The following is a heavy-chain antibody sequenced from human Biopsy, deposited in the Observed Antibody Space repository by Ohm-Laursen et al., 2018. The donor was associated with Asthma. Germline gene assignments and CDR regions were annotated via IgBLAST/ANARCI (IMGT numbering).Heavy chain of an antibody. Sequence: GASVKVSCKASGGSFSNFAISWVRQAPRQGLEWMGGIIPMYGVPKVAQKFQGRVTITADESTSTAYMEMSSLRSEDTAVYYCARVDAIMISGDFYFYSGFDLWGQGTTVRVSS. CDR1: GGSFSNFA. CDR2: IIPMYGVP. V-gene: IGHV1-69*13. CDR3: ARVDAIMISGDFYFYSGFDL. D-gene: IGHD3-16*01. J-gene: IGHJ6*02.